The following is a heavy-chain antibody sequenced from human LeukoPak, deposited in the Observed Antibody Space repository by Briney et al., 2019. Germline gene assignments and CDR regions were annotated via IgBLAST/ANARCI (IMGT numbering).Heavy chain of an antibody. CDR2: ISGSGGST. CDR3: ANYYDSSGYYRYFDY. D-gene: IGHD3-22*01. Sequence: GGALRLSCAASGFTFSSYAMSWVRPAPGKGLEWVSAISGSGGSTYYADSVKGRFTISRDNSKNTLYLQMNSLRAEDTAVYYCANYYDSSGYYRYFDYWGQGTLVTVSS. J-gene: IGHJ4*02. V-gene: IGHV3-23*01. CDR1: GFTFSSYA.